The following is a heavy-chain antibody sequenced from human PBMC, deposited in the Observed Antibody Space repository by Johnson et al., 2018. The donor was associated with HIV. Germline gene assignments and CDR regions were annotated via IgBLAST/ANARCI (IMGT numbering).Heavy chain of an antibody. CDR1: GFTFSNAW. CDR2: IKSKTDGGTT. V-gene: IGHV3-15*01. J-gene: IGHJ3*02. CDR3: ARLPSGDSLDAFDI. D-gene: IGHD5-18*01. Sequence: MMLVESGGGLVKPGGSLRLSCAASGFTFSNAWMSWVRQATGKGLEWVGRIKSKTDGGTTDYAAPVKGRFTISRDDSKNTLYLQMNSLRPEDTAVYYCARLPSGDSLDAFDIWGQGTMVTVSS.